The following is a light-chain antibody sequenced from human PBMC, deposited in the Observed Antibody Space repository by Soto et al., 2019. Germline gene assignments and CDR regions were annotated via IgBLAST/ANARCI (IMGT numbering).Light chain of an antibody. CDR1: QSISNY. CDR3: QQSYSTPFT. CDR2: AAS. Sequence: DIQMTQSPSSLSASVGDSVTITCRASQSISNYLNWYQQKPGKAPKLLVYAASSLQGGVPSRFSGSGSGTDFTLTISILQPADFATYSCQQSYSTPFTFGPGTKVDIK. V-gene: IGKV1-39*01. J-gene: IGKJ3*01.